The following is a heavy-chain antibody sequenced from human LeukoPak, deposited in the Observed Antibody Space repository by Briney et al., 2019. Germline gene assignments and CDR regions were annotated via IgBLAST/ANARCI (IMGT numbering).Heavy chain of an antibody. J-gene: IGHJ4*02. CDR2: ISYSGNA. Sequence: SETLSLTCTVSGASIITTNYYWGWIRQPPGKGLEWIGSISYSGNAYYNPSLRSRLSISMDASKNQFSLKVRSVTAADTAVYYCARQGMIVVVFDYWGQGTLVTVSS. V-gene: IGHV4-39*01. D-gene: IGHD3-22*01. CDR3: ARQGMIVVVFDY. CDR1: GASIITTNYY.